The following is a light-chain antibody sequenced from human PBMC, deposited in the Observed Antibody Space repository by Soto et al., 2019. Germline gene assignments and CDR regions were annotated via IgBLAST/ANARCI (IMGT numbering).Light chain of an antibody. CDR2: EVS. CDR3: SSYTNTAALAV. CDR1: NSDIGRYNY. J-gene: IGLJ3*02. V-gene: IGLV2-14*01. Sequence: QSVLTQPASVSGSPGQSITISCAGTNSDIGRYNYVSWYQQHPGEAPKLLIYEVSNRPSGISHRFSGSKSGNTASLTISGLQAEDEGDYYCSSYTNTAALAVFGEGTKLPVL.